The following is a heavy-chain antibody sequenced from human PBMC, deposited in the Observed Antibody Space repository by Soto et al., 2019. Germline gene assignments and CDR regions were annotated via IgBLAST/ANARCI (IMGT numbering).Heavy chain of an antibody. CDR1: GGSISNYY. CDR3: AREEGPLVAGSWFDP. Sequence: KASETLSLTCTVSGGSISNYYWSWIRQSAGRGLEWIGRIYSSGSTNYNPSLQGRVTMSVQTSKRQFSLKLISVTAADTAVYYCAREEGPLVAGSWFDPWGQGTLVTVSS. J-gene: IGHJ5*02. CDR2: IYSSGST. V-gene: IGHV4-4*07. D-gene: IGHD3-10*01.